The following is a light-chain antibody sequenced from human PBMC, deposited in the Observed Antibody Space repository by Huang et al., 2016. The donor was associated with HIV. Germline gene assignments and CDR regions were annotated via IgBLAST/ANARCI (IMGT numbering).Light chain of an antibody. CDR2: ATS. J-gene: IGKJ1*01. Sequence: DIQMTQSPSSVSASLGDRVMISCRASQNIGNYLNWYQQRSGRPPKLLISATSNLQSGVPSRFSGSGSGAVFILTITGLQPEDFATYYCQQSHSAPGTFGQGTKVEIK. CDR3: QQSHSAPGT. CDR1: QNIGNY. V-gene: IGKV1-39*01.